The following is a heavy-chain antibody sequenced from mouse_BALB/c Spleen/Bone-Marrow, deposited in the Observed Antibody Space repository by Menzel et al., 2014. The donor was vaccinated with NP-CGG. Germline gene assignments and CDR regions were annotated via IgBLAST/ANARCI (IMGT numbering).Heavy chain of an antibody. D-gene: IGHD3-1*01. CDR1: GYTFSSYW. CDR2: ILPGSNGA. J-gene: IGHJ3*01. Sequence: QVQLQQSGAELMKPGASVNISCKATGYTFSSYWIGWVKQRPGHGLEWIGDILPGSNGANYNEKLKGKATFTADTSSNTVYMEIDSLTSEDSAVYYCAREGLSDFFAYWGQGTLVTVSA. V-gene: IGHV1-9*01. CDR3: AREGLSDFFAY.